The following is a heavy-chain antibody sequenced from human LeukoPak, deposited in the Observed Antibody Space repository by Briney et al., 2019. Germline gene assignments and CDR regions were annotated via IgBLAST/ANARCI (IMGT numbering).Heavy chain of an antibody. Sequence: SETLSLTCAVYGGSFSSSSYYWGWIRQPPGKGLEWIGSIYYSGSTYYNPSLKSRVTISVDTSKNQFSLKLSSVTAADTAVYYCASGRPYYYDSSGYDYWGQGTLVTVSS. V-gene: IGHV4-39*07. D-gene: IGHD3-22*01. CDR3: ASGRPYYYDSSGYDY. J-gene: IGHJ4*02. CDR2: IYYSGST. CDR1: GGSFSSSSYY.